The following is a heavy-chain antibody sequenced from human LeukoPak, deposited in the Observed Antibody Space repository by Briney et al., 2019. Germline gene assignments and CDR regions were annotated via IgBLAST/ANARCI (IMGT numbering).Heavy chain of an antibody. D-gene: IGHD6-13*01. V-gene: IGHV3-30-3*01. CDR2: ISYDGSNK. CDR3: AKVPMTPGIAAGPDAFDI. CDR1: GFTFSSYA. J-gene: IGHJ3*02. Sequence: GGSLRLSCAASGFTFSSYAMHWVRQAPGKGLEWVAVISYDGSNKYYADSVKGRFTISRDNSKNTLYLQMNSLRAEDTAVYYCAKVPMTPGIAAGPDAFDIWGQGTMVTVSS.